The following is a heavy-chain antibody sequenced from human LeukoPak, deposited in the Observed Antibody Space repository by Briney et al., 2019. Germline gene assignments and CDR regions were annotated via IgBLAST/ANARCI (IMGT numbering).Heavy chain of an antibody. D-gene: IGHD2-21*02. CDR1: GFTFSSYS. CDR3: ARVIVVVTAILSDAFDI. J-gene: IGHJ3*02. Sequence: PGGSLRLSCAASGFTFSSYSMNWVRQAPGKGLEWVSYISSSSSTIYYADSVKGRFTISRDNAKNSLYLQMNSLRAEDTAVYYCARVIVVVTAILSDAFDIWGRGTMVTVSS. CDR2: ISSSSSTI. V-gene: IGHV3-48*01.